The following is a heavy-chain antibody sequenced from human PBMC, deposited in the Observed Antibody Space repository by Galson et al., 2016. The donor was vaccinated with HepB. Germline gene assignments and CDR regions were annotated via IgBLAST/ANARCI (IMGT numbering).Heavy chain of an antibody. V-gene: IGHV4-59*01. CDR2: IYYTGST. Sequence: SETLSLTCTVSGGSISSYYWSWIRQPPGRGLEWIGSIYYTGSTNYNPSLKSRVTISVDTSKNQFSLKLSSVTAADTAVYYCARAPINYDILTRYFDLWGRGTLVTVSS. CDR3: ARAPINYDILTRYFDL. J-gene: IGHJ2*01. D-gene: IGHD3-9*01. CDR1: GGSISSYY.